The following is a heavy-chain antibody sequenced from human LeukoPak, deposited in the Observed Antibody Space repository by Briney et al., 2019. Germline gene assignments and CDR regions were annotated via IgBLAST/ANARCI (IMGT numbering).Heavy chain of an antibody. V-gene: IGHV4-34*01. Sequence: PSETLSLTCAVYGGSFSGYYWSWIRQPPGKGLEWIGEINHSGSTNCNPSLKSRVTISVDTSKNQFSLKLSSVTAADTAVYYCARRVPAGGYSYGYGWFDPRGQGTLVTVSS. CDR2: INHSGST. D-gene: IGHD5-18*01. CDR1: GGSFSGYY. CDR3: ARRVPAGGYSYGYGWFDP. J-gene: IGHJ5*02.